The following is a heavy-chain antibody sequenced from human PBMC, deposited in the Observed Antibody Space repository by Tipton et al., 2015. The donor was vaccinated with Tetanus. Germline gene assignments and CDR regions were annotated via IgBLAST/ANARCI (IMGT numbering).Heavy chain of an antibody. Sequence: SLRLSCAAYGFTFSDYWLSWVRQAPGKGLEWVSSISSSSRYIYYADSVKGRFTISRDNAKNSLYLQMISLRAEDTAVYSCARGMAEASNCGGDCYSDYWGQGTLVTVSS. J-gene: IGHJ4*02. D-gene: IGHD2-21*02. CDR2: ISSSSRYI. V-gene: IGHV3-21*01. CDR1: GFTFSDYW. CDR3: ARGMAEASNCGGDCYSDY.